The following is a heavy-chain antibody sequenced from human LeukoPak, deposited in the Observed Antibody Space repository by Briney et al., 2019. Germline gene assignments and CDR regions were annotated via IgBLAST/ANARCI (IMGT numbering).Heavy chain of an antibody. J-gene: IGHJ4*02. CDR1: GFTFSSYA. V-gene: IGHV3-21*05. Sequence: GGSLRLSCAASGFTFSSYAMSWVRQAPGKGLEWVSYISTSSSYTNYADSVKGRFTISRDNAKNSLYLQMNSLRAEDTAVYYCGRDWGDSYSSGDYWGQATLVTVSS. D-gene: IGHD6-19*01. CDR2: ISTSSSYT. CDR3: GRDWGDSYSSGDY.